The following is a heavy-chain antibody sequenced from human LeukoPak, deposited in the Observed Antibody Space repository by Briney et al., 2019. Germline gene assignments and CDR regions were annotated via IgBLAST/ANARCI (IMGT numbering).Heavy chain of an antibody. D-gene: IGHD6-13*01. CDR2: ISYDGSNK. J-gene: IGHJ3*02. CDR3: ARVKAAGTLLVAFDI. CDR1: GFTFSSYA. Sequence: GGSLRLSCAASGFTFSSYAMHWVRQAPGKGLEWVAVISYDGSNKYYADSVKGRFTISRDNSKNTLYLQMNSLRAEDTAVYYCARVKAAGTLLVAFDIWGQGTMVTVSS. V-gene: IGHV3-30*04.